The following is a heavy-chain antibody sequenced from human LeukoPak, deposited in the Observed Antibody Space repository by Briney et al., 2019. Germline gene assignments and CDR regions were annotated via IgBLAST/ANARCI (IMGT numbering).Heavy chain of an antibody. D-gene: IGHD3-10*01. CDR3: ARELWFGEPKPQPDY. V-gene: IGHV4-39*07. J-gene: IGHJ4*02. CDR2: IYYSGST. Sequence: PGGSLRLSCAASGFTFSSCWMTWVRQAPGKGLEWIGSIYYSGSTYYNPSLKSRVTISVDTSKNQFSLKLSSVTAADTAVYYCARELWFGEPKPQPDYWGQGTLVTVSS. CDR1: GFTFSSCW.